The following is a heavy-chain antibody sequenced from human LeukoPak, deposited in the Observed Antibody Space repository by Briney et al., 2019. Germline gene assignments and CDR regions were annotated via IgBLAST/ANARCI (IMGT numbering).Heavy chain of an antibody. CDR3: ARSVRGGYYNWFDP. Sequence: SVKVSCKASGGTFSSYAISWVRQAPGQGLEWMGGIIPIFGTANYAQKFQGRVTITADESTSTAYMELSSLRSEDTAVYYCARSVRGGYYNWFDPWGQGTLVTVSS. J-gene: IGHJ5*02. CDR2: IIPIFGTA. V-gene: IGHV1-69*13. CDR1: GGTFSSYA. D-gene: IGHD3-3*01.